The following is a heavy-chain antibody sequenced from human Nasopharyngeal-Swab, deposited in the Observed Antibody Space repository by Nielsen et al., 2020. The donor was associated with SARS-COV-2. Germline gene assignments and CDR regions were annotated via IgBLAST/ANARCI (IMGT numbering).Heavy chain of an antibody. CDR1: GYSFANYW. CDR2: IYPGNSDT. V-gene: IGHV5-51*01. D-gene: IGHD3-10*01. J-gene: IGHJ6*02. Sequence: GGSLRLSCTGFGYSFANYWIGWVRQMPGKGLEWMGSIYPGNSDTRYSPAFHGRITMSADKSISTAYLQWSSLKASDTAMYYCARQVGGSGPPYYYYGMDVWGQGTTVTVSS. CDR3: ARQVGGSGPPYYYYGMDV.